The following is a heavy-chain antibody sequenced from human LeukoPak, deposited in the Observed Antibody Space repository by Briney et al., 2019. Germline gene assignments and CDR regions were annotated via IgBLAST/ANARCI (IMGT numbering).Heavy chain of an antibody. CDR3: ARLDLAVSTGARGELYYFDY. Sequence: GESLKISCKGSGYSFTSYWIGWVRQMPGKGPEWMGIIYPGDSDTRYSPSFQGQVTISADKSISTAYLQWSSLTASDTAMYYCARLDLAVSTGARGELYYFDYWGQGTLVTVSS. D-gene: IGHD7-27*01. J-gene: IGHJ4*02. CDR1: GYSFTSYW. V-gene: IGHV5-51*01. CDR2: IYPGDSDT.